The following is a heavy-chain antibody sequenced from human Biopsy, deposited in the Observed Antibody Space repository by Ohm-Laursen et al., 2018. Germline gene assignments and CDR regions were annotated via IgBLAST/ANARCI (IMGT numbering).Heavy chain of an antibody. D-gene: IGHD4/OR15-4a*01. V-gene: IGHV4-34*01. CDR2: FSHTGTT. Sequence: ETLSLTCAVDGGSFSGYDWTWIRQPPGKGLEWVGEFSHTGTTIYNPSLKSRLTISVDKSKNHFSLRMTSVTAADTATYFCARGPYGDNAGAFDVWGQGTVVTVSS. CDR3: ARGPYGDNAGAFDV. CDR1: GGSFSGYD. J-gene: IGHJ3*01.